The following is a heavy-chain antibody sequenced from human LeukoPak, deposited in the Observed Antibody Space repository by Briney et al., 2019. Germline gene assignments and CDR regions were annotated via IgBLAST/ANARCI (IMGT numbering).Heavy chain of an antibody. V-gene: IGHV4-59*11. Sequence: NPSETLSLTCTVSGGSISSHYWSWIRQPPGKGLEWIGYIYYSGSTNYNPSLKSRVTISVDTSKNQFSLKLSSVTAADTAVYYCASTKYYYDSSGYPIVDCFDYWGQGTLVTASS. CDR3: ASTKYYYDSSGYPIVDCFDY. J-gene: IGHJ4*02. CDR2: IYYSGST. CDR1: GGSISSHY. D-gene: IGHD3-22*01.